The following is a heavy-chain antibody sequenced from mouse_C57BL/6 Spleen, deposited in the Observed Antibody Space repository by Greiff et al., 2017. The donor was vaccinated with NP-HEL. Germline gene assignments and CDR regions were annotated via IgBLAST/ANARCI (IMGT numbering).Heavy chain of an antibody. Sequence: QVQLQQPGAELVRPGSSVKLFCKASGYTFTSYWMHWVKQRPIQGLEWIGNIDPSDSETHYNQKFKDKATLTVDKSSSTAYMQLSSLTSEDSAVYYCARDYGSSYAYFDVWGTGTTVTVSS. V-gene: IGHV1-52*01. CDR1: GYTFTSYW. D-gene: IGHD1-1*01. J-gene: IGHJ1*03. CDR2: IDPSDSET. CDR3: ARDYGSSYAYFDV.